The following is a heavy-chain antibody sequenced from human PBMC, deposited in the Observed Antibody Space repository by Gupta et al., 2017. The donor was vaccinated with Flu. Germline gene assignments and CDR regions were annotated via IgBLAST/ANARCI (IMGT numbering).Heavy chain of an antibody. Sequence: YYWGWIRQPPGKGLEWIGRMFYRGSTYYNPSRRSRVTVSVDTSKNQFSLKLSSVTAADTAVYYCARHGGGIAVAGTGIDYWGQGTLVTVSS. D-gene: IGHD6-19*01. V-gene: IGHV4-39*01. CDR1: YY. CDR3: ARHGGGIAVAGTGIDY. CDR2: MFYRGST. J-gene: IGHJ4*02.